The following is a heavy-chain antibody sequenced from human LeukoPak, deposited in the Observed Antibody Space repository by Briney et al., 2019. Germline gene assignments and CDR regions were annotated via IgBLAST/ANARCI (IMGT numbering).Heavy chain of an antibody. V-gene: IGHV3-23*01. CDR3: AKGDYYDSSGYSWQVTFDY. CDR2: ISGSGGST. Sequence: PGGTLRLSCAASGFTFSSYSMNWVRQAPGKGLEWVSAISGSGGSTYYADSVKGRFTISRDNSKNTLYLQMNSLRAEDTAVYYCAKGDYYDSSGYSWQVTFDYWGQGTLVTVSS. CDR1: GFTFSSYS. J-gene: IGHJ4*02. D-gene: IGHD3-22*01.